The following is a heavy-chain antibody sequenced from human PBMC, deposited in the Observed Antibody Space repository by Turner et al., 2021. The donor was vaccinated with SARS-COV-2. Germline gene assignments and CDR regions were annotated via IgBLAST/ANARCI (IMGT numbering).Heavy chain of an antibody. J-gene: IGHJ4*02. CDR1: GGSISSGAYY. CDR2: IYYSRST. Sequence: QVQLQESGPGLVQPSQTLSLTCTVSGGSISSGAYYWSWIRQHPGKGLEWIGYIYYSRSTYYNPSLKSRVTISVDTSKNQFSLKLSSVTAADTAVYYCARAGTDWLQYYYFDYWGQGTLVTVSS. V-gene: IGHV4-31*03. CDR3: ARAGTDWLQYYYFDY. D-gene: IGHD3-9*01.